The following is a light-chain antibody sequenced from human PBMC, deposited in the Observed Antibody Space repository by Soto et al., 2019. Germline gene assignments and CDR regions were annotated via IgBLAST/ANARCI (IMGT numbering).Light chain of an antibody. V-gene: IGKV3-15*01. CDR3: QQYGRSPAT. J-gene: IGKJ1*01. CDR2: DAS. Sequence: EIVLTQSPATLSVSPGERATLSCRASQSVRSNLAWYQQKPGQAPRLLIFDASTRATNIPARFSGSGSGTEFTLTISRLEPEDFAVYYCQQYGRSPATFGQGTKVEIK. CDR1: QSVRSN.